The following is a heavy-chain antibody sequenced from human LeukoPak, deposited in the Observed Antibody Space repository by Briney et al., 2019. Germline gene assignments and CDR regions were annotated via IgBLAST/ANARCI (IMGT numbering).Heavy chain of an antibody. CDR1: GGSISTGGYY. CDR2: IYYSGST. Sequence: SETLSLTCTVSGGSISTGGYYWTWIRQHPGKGLEWIGYIYYSGSTYYNPSLKSRVTISVDTSKNQFSLKLSSVTAADTAVYYCARALSSGPYADYWGQGTLVTVSS. CDR3: ARALSSGPYADY. J-gene: IGHJ4*02. V-gene: IGHV4-31*03. D-gene: IGHD3-22*01.